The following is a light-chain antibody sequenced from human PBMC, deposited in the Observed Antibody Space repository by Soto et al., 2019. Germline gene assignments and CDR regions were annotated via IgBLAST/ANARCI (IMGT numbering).Light chain of an antibody. CDR3: QQYGASPRT. CDR2: GAS. J-gene: IGKJ1*01. CDR1: QTITTNS. V-gene: IGKV3-20*01. Sequence: DIVMTQSPGTLSLSPGERATLSCRASQTITTNSLAWYQQEPGQSPRLLIYGASSRATGIPDRFRGSGSGTDFTLTISRLEPEDFAVYYCQQYGASPRTFGQGTKVEI.